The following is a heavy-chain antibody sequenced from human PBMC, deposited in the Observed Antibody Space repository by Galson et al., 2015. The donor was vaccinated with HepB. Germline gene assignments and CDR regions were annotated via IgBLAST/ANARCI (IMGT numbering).Heavy chain of an antibody. CDR2: IYHSGST. CDR1: GGSISSSNW. J-gene: IGHJ3*02. CDR3: ARVLKGSIAAAGREAFDI. V-gene: IGHV4-4*02. Sequence: SETLSLTCAVSGGSISSSNWWSWVRQPPGKGLEWIGEIYHSGSTNYNPSLKSRVTISVDKSKNQFSLKLSSVTAADTAVYYCARVLKGSIAAAGREAFDIWGQGTMVTVSS. D-gene: IGHD6-13*01.